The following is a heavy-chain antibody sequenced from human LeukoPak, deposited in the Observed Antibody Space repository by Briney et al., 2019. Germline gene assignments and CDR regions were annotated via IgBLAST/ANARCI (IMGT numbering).Heavy chain of an antibody. D-gene: IGHD7-27*01. CDR1: GFTFSSYS. Sequence: GGSLRLSCAASGFTFSSYSMNWVRQAPGKGLEWVSSISSISNIYYADSVKGRFTISRDTAKNSLYLQMNSLRAEDTAVYYCARDPRTGAQPNFDYWGQGTLVTVSS. J-gene: IGHJ4*02. CDR2: ISSISNI. V-gene: IGHV3-21*01. CDR3: ARDPRTGAQPNFDY.